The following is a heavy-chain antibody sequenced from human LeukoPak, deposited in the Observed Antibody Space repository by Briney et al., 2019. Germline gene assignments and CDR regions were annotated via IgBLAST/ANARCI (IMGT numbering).Heavy chain of an antibody. CDR1: GFTFSSYA. V-gene: IGHV3-30-3*01. D-gene: IGHD3-9*01. J-gene: IGHJ3*02. Sequence: GGSLRLSCAASGFTFSSYAMHWVRQAPGKGLEWVAVISYDGSNKYYADSVKGRFTISRDNSKNTLYLQMNSLRAEDTAVYYCARVASRLRYFDWLGVLDAFDIWGQGTMVTVSS. CDR2: ISYDGSNK. CDR3: ARVASRLRYFDWLGVLDAFDI.